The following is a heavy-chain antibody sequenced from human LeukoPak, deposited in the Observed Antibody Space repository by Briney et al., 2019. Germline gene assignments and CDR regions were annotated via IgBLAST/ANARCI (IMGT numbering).Heavy chain of an antibody. J-gene: IGHJ5*02. CDR1: GGSFSSYY. CDR3: ARLSLNVVAATIWFDP. Sequence: SETLSLTCTVSGGSFSSYYWTWMRQPPGKGLEWIGYIYYSGSTNYNPSLKSRVTISVDTSKNQFSLKLSSVTAADTAVYYCARLSLNVVAATIWFDPWGQGTLVTVSS. D-gene: IGHD2-15*01. V-gene: IGHV4-59*08. CDR2: IYYSGST.